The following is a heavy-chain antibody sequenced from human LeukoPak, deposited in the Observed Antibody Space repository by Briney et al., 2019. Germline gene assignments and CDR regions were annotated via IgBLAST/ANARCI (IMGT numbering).Heavy chain of an antibody. V-gene: IGHV3-7*01. D-gene: IGHD3-3*01. CDR1: GFIFSSYW. Sequence: GGVLRLSCAASGFIFSSYWMSWVRQAPGEGLEGVANINQDGSEKYYVDSVKGRFTISRDNAKNSLYLQMNSLRAEDTAVYYCARDHAFSYYYYYMDVWDKGTTVTVSS. J-gene: IGHJ6*03. CDR2: INQDGSEK. CDR3: ARDHAFSYYYYYMDV.